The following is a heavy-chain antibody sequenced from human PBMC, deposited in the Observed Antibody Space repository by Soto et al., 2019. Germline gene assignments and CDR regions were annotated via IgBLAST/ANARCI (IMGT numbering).Heavy chain of an antibody. CDR3: AKDSNKYSSSLRGRYFDY. J-gene: IGHJ4*02. D-gene: IGHD4-4*01. CDR2: ISGGGSIT. V-gene: IGHV3-23*01. Sequence: GGSLRLSCAASGFPFSSYVMSWVRQAPGKGLEWVSGISGGGSITFYADSVKGRFTISRDNSKNTLLLQMNSLGAEDTAVYYCAKDSNKYSSSLRGRYFDYWGQGIGVTVS. CDR1: GFPFSSYV.